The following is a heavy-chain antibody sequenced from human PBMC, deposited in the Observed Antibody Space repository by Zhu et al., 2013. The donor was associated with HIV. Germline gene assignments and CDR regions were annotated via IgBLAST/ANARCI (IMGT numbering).Heavy chain of an antibody. CDR1: GGTFSNYA. V-gene: IGHV1-69*01. Sequence: QVQLVQSGAEVRKPGSSVKVSCKASGGTFSNYAINWVRQAPGQGLEWMGGIVPIFGTPNYPQKFQGRVTITADESTSTAYMELSSLRSDDTAVYYCARGWVPAAKRRSYYYYGMDVWGQGTTVTVSS. J-gene: IGHJ6*02. CDR2: IVPIFGTP. CDR3: ARGWVPAAKRRSYYYYGMDV. D-gene: IGHD2-2*01.